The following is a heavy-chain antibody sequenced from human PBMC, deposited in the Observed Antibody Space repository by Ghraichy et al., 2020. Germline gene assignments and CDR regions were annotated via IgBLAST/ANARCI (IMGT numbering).Heavy chain of an antibody. CDR1: GYSFTSYW. CDR2: IYPGDSDT. Sequence: GESLNISCKGSGYSFTSYWIGWVRQMPGKGLEWMGIIYPGDSDTRYSPSFQGQVTISADKSISTAYLQWSSLKASDTAMYYCASQVAGTRRVVQFDYWGQGTLVTVSS. CDR3: ASQVAGTRRVVQFDY. D-gene: IGHD6-19*01. V-gene: IGHV5-51*01. J-gene: IGHJ4*02.